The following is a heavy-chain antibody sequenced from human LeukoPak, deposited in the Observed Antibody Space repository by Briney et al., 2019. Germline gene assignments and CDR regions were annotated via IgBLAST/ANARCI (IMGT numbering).Heavy chain of an antibody. J-gene: IGHJ4*02. V-gene: IGHV4-30-2*01. CDR1: GGSISSGGYS. D-gene: IGHD5-18*01. CDR2: IYHSGST. Sequence: SQTLSLTCAVSGGSISSGGYSWSWIRQPPGKGLEWIGYIYHSGSTYYSPSLKSRVTISVDTSKNQFSLKLSSVTAADTAVYYCARTVDTAILIFDYWGQGTLVTVSS. CDR3: ARTVDTAILIFDY.